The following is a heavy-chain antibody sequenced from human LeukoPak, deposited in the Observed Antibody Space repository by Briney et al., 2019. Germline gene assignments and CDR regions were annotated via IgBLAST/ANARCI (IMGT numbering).Heavy chain of an antibody. V-gene: IGHV4-34*03. Sequence: SETLSLTCAVYGGSFSGYYWSWIRQPPGKGLEWIGEINHSGSTNYNPSLKSRVTISVDTSKNQFSLKLSSVTAADTAVYYCTRIPAAIRVMAFDIWGQGTMVTVSS. J-gene: IGHJ3*02. CDR2: INHSGST. CDR1: GGSFSGYY. D-gene: IGHD2-2*01. CDR3: TRIPAAIRVMAFDI.